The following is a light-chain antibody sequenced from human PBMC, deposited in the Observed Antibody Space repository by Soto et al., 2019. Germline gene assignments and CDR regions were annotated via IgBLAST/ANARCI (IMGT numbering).Light chain of an antibody. CDR3: QQYDNLLPIT. V-gene: IGKV1-33*01. CDR2: DAS. J-gene: IGKJ5*01. Sequence: IQMTQSPSSLSASVGDRVTITCQASQDISKNLNWYQQKPGKAPKLLIYDASSLQTGVPSRFSGSVSATHFTFTTSSLQPEDVATHYCQQYDNLLPITFGQGTRLEIK. CDR1: QDISKN.